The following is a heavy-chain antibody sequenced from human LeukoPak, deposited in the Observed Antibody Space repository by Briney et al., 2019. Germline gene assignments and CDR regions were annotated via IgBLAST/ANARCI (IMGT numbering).Heavy chain of an antibody. D-gene: IGHD3-3*01. CDR3: ARIEDYDFWSGYYTGGFVT. Sequence: PSQTPCDTCIVSGGSISSGGYYWSWIRQHPGKGLEWIGYIYYSGSTYYNPSLKSRVTISVDTSKNQFSLKLNSVTAADTAVYYCARIEDYDFWSGYYTGGFVTRGHGTLVTVSS. J-gene: IGHJ4*01. CDR2: IYYSGST. CDR1: GGSISSGGYY. V-gene: IGHV4-31*03.